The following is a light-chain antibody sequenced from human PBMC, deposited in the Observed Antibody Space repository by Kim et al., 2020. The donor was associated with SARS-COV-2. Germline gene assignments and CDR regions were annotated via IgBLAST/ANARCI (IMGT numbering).Light chain of an antibody. CDR1: NSNIGSNY. J-gene: IGLJ2*01. CDR2: QNN. CDR3: AAWDDRLSGPT. Sequence: GERVTIFVSGRNSNIGSNYVYWYQQLPGTAPGLLIYQNNRRPSGVPDRISGSKSGASASLAISGLRSEGEADYYCAAWDDRLSGPTFGGGTQLAVL. V-gene: IGLV1-47*01.